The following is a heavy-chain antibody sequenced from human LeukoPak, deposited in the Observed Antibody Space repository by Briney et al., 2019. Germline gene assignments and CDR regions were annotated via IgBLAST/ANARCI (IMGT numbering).Heavy chain of an antibody. V-gene: IGHV5-51*01. J-gene: IGHJ4*02. CDR1: GYSFSNYW. CDR2: IYPGDYET. CDR3: AIPPGYCGNDCSFDH. Sequence: GESLKISCEGSGYSFSNYWICWVRQMPGKGLEWMVIIYPGDYETRYNPSFQGLVTISVDKSISTAYLQWGILKAADTAIYYCAIPPGYCGNDCSFDHWGQGTLVTVSS. D-gene: IGHD2-21*02.